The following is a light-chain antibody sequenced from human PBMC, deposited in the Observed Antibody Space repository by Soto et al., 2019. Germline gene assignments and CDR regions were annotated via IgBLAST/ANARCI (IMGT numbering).Light chain of an antibody. CDR2: DAS. J-gene: IGKJ1*01. CDR1: QSIFTS. V-gene: IGKV1-5*01. CDR3: QQYNSFSGT. Sequence: IQMTQSPSTLSASVGDRVTITCRASQSIFTSLAWHQQKPGKAPQLLIYDASSLESGVPSRFSGSGSGTEFTLTISGLQPDDFGTYYCQQYNSFSGTFGQGTKVDIK.